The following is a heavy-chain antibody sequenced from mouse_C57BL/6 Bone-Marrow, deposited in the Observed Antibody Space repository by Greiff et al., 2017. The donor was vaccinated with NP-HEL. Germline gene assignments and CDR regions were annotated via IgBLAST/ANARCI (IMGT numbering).Heavy chain of an antibody. J-gene: IGHJ4*01. V-gene: IGHV1-81*01. Sequence: QVQLQQSGPELARPGASVKLSCKASGYTFTSYGISWVKQRTGQGLEWIGEIYPRSGNTYYNEKFKGKATLTADKSSSTAYMELRSLTSEDSAVYFCARRFINYYGGSYAMDYWGQGTSVTVSS. D-gene: IGHD1-1*01. CDR3: ARRFINYYGGSYAMDY. CDR2: IYPRSGNT. CDR1: GYTFTSYG.